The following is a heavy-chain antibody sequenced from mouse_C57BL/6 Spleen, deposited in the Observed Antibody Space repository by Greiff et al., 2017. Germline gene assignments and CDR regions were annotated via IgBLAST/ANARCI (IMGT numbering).Heavy chain of an antibody. V-gene: IGHV1-18*01. CDR2: INPNNGGT. D-gene: IGHD2-4*01. Sequence: EVQLQQSGPELVKPGASVKIPCKASGYTFTDYNMDWVKQSHGKSLEWIGDINPNNGGTIYNQKFKGKATLTVDKSSSTAYMELRSLTSEDTAVYYCACSSYDYPFAYWGQGTLVTVSA. J-gene: IGHJ3*01. CDR3: ACSSYDYPFAY. CDR1: GYTFTDYN.